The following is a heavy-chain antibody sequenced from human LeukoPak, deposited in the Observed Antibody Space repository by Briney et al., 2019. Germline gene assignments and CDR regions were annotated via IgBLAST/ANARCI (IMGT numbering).Heavy chain of an antibody. CDR1: GFTFSNYA. V-gene: IGHV3-23*01. D-gene: IGHD4-11*01. CDR2: ISDGGDST. J-gene: IGHJ3*01. CDR3: AKYISDSVDDALDL. Sequence: GGSLRLSCAASGFTFSNYAMSWVRQTSGLGMVWVIGISDGGDSTYSADSVDGRFTISRDNSKNTLSLEMHGLRADDAAVYYCAKYISDSVDDALDLWGPGTMVIVS.